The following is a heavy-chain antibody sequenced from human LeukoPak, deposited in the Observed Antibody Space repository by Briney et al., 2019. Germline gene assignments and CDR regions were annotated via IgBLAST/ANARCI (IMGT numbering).Heavy chain of an antibody. J-gene: IGHJ4*02. CDR2: IYSGGST. CDR1: GFTVSSNY. CDR3: AREYYDILTGYRNDY. D-gene: IGHD3-9*01. Sequence: PGRSLRLSCAASGFTVSSNYMSWVCQAPGKGLEWVSVIYSGGSTYYADSVKGRFTISRDNSKNTLYLQMNSLRAEDTAVYYCAREYYDILTGYRNDYWGQGTLVTVSS. V-gene: IGHV3-66*01.